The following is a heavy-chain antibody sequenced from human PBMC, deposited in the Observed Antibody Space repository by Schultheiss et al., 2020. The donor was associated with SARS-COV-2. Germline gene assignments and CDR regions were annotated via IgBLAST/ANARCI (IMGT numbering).Heavy chain of an antibody. Sequence: GGSLRLSCAASGFTFSSYWMHWVRQAPGKGLVWVSRINSDGSSTSYADSVKGRFTISRDNAKNTLYLQMNSLRAEDTAVYYCARDQGECSSTSCYFDYYCYYMDVWGKGTTVTVSS. V-gene: IGHV3-74*01. CDR3: ARDQGECSSTSCYFDYYCYYMDV. CDR2: INSDGSST. CDR1: GFTFSSYW. J-gene: IGHJ6*03. D-gene: IGHD2-2*01.